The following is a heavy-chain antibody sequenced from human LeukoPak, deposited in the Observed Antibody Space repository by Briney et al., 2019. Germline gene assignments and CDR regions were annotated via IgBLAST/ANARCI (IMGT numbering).Heavy chain of an antibody. CDR3: AREPGYCSSTSCYRYFDY. CDR1: GYTFTSYG. CDR2: ISAYNGNT. D-gene: IGHD2-2*01. J-gene: IGHJ4*02. Sequence: ASVKVSCKASGYTFTSYGISWVRQAPGQGLEWMGWISAYNGNTNYAQKLQGRVTMTTDTSTSTAYMELRSLRSDDTVVYYCAREPGYCSSTSCYRYFDYWGQGTLVTVSP. V-gene: IGHV1-18*04.